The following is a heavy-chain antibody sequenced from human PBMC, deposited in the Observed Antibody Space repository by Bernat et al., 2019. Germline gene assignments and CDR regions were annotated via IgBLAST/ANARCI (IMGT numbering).Heavy chain of an antibody. CDR1: GDSVNSGSCY. CDR3: ARDNGIVGAAWYFDL. J-gene: IGHJ2*01. V-gene: IGHV4-61*01. Sequence: QVQLRESGPGLVKPSETLSLTCTVSGDSVNSGSCYWSWIRQPPGKGLEWIGYVSYRGSTNYNPSLKNRVTISADTSKNQFSLKLSSVTAADTAVYYCARDNGIVGAAWYFDLWGRGTLVSVSS. D-gene: IGHD1-26*01. CDR2: VSYRGST.